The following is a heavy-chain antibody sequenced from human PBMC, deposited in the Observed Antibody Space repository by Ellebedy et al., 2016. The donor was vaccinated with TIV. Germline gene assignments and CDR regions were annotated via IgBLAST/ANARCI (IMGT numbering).Heavy chain of an antibody. J-gene: IGHJ3*02. CDR3: ARGLVRGVAAFDI. Sequence: MPSETLSLTCTVSGGSISSYYWSWFRQPPGKGLEWIGYIYNVELTNSSPSLKSRTSISIDTSKKQFSLNLTSVTVADTALYFCARGLVRGVAAFDIWGRGTMVIVSS. CDR1: GGSISSYY. CDR2: IYNVELT. V-gene: IGHV4-59*01. D-gene: IGHD3-10*01.